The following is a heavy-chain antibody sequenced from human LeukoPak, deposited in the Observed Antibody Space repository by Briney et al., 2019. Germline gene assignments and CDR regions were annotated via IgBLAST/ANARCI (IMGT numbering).Heavy chain of an antibody. CDR1: GYTFTTYA. CDR3: AREHDVLTGYSLDY. Sequence: GASVKVSCKCSGYTFTTYAIHWVRQAPGQRLEYMGGINAGNGNTKYSQNFQGRVTITRDTSASTAYMELSSLRSEDTAVYYCAREHDVLTGYSLDYWGQGTLVTVSS. V-gene: IGHV1-3*01. D-gene: IGHD3-9*01. J-gene: IGHJ4*02. CDR2: INAGNGNT.